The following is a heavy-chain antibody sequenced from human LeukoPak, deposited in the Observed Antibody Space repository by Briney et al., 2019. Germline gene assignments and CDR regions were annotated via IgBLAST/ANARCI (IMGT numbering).Heavy chain of an antibody. J-gene: IGHJ4*02. D-gene: IGHD3-22*01. CDR2: IYYSGST. CDR1: GGSISSYY. CDR3: ARHLADYYDSSGYYLSD. V-gene: IGHV4-59*08. Sequence: SETLSPTCTVSGGSISSYYWSWIRQPPGKGLEWIGYIYYSGSTNYNPSLKSRVTISVDTSKNQFSLKLSSVTAADTAVYYCARHLADYYDSSGYYLSDWGQGTLVTVSS.